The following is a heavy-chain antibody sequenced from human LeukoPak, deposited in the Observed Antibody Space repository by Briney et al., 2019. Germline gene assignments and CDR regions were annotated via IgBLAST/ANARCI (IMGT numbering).Heavy chain of an antibody. CDR3: ARDLSGYDFWSGYYVY. CDR1: GGTFSSYT. J-gene: IGHJ4*02. D-gene: IGHD3-3*01. V-gene: IGHV1-69*05. Sequence: SVKVSCKASGGTFSSYTISWVRRAPGQGLEWMGRIIPIFGTANYAQKFQGRVTITTDESTSTAYMELSSLRSEDTAVYYCARDLSGYDFWSGYYVYWGQGTLVTVFS. CDR2: IIPIFGTA.